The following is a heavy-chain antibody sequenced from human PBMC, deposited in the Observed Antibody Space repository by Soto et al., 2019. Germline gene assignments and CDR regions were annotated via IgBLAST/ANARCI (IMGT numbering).Heavy chain of an antibody. CDR2: ISAYNGNT. CDR3: ARLAGRDGYNLDY. V-gene: IGHV1-18*01. CDR1: GYTFTIYG. Sequence: ASVKVSCKASGYTFTIYGISGVLQAPGQWLEWMGWISAYNGNTNYAQKLQGRVTMTTDTSTSTAYMELRSLRSDDTAVYYCARLAGRDGYNLDYWGQGTLVTVSS. J-gene: IGHJ4*02. D-gene: IGHD5-12*01.